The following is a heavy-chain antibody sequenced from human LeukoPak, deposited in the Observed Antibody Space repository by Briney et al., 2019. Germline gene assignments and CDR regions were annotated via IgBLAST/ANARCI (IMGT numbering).Heavy chain of an antibody. D-gene: IGHD6-19*01. CDR3: ATLTSGWYFDY. CDR1: GFTFSSYS. J-gene: IGHJ4*02. Sequence: GGSLRLSCAASGFTFSSYSMNWVRQAPGKGLEWVSYISSSSSTIYYADSVKGRFTVSRDNAKNSLYLRMNSLRAEDTAVYYCATLTSGWYFDYWGQGTLVTVSS. CDR2: ISSSSSTI. V-gene: IGHV3-48*04.